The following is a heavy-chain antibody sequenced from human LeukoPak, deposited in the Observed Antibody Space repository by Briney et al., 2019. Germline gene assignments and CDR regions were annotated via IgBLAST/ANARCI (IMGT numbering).Heavy chain of an antibody. CDR2: IYSGGST. J-gene: IGHJ6*02. V-gene: IGHV3-53*01. D-gene: IGHD5-24*01. CDR1: GFTVSSNY. Sequence: GGSLRLSCAASGFTVSSNYMSWVRQAPGKGLEWGSVIYSGGSTYYADSVKGRFTISRDNSKNTLYLQMNSLRAEDTAVYYCARDGDGYNYPYGMDVWGQGTTVTVSS. CDR3: ARDGDGYNYPYGMDV.